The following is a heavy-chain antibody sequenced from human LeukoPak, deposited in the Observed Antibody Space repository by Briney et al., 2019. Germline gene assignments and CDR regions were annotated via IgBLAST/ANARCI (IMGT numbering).Heavy chain of an antibody. CDR2: ISSSSSYI. V-gene: IGHV3-21*01. J-gene: IGHJ4*02. D-gene: IGHD3-22*01. Sequence: AGGSLRLSCAASGFTFSSYSMNWVRQAPGKGLEWVSSISSSSSYIYYADSVKGRFTISRDSAKNSLYLQMNSLRAEDTAVYYCARDLPYYYDGSGFDYWGQGTLVTVSS. CDR3: ARDLPYYYDGSGFDY. CDR1: GFTFSSYS.